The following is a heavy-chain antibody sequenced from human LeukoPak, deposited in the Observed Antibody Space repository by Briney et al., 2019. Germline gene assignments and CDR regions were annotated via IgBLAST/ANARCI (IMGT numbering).Heavy chain of an antibody. V-gene: IGHV1-2*02. CDR2: INPNSGGT. J-gene: IGHJ4*02. D-gene: IGHD4/OR15-4a*01. CDR3: ARDPSETSYDYNDY. Sequence: GASVKVSCKASGYTFTGYYMHWVRQAPGQGLEWMGWINPNSGGTNYAQKFQGRVTMTRDTSISTAYMELSRLRSDDTAVYYCARDPSETSYDYNDYWGQGTLVTVSS. CDR1: GYTFTGYY.